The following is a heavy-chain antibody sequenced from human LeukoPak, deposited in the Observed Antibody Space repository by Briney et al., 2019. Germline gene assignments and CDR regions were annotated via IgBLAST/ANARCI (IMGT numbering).Heavy chain of an antibody. Sequence: GGSLRLSCAASGFTFSNYRMNWVRQAPGKGLEWVSYISRSSSTIYYADSVKGRFTISRDNSKNTLYLQMNSLRAEDTAVYYCAKDSVLDYWGQGTLVTVSS. J-gene: IGHJ4*02. CDR3: AKDSVLDY. V-gene: IGHV3-48*01. CDR2: ISRSSSTI. D-gene: IGHD3-10*01. CDR1: GFTFSNYR.